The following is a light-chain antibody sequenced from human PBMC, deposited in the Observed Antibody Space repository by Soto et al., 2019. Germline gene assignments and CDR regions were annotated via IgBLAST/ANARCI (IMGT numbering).Light chain of an antibody. Sequence: QLVLTQPPSASGTPGQRVTISCSGSSSNIGSNTVNWYQQLPGTAPKLLIYSNNQRPSAVPDRFSGSKSGTSASLAISGLQSEDEADYCCAAWDDSLNGSVVFGGGPKLTVI. CDR1: SSNIGSNT. CDR2: SNN. CDR3: AAWDDSLNGSVV. J-gene: IGLJ2*01. V-gene: IGLV1-44*01.